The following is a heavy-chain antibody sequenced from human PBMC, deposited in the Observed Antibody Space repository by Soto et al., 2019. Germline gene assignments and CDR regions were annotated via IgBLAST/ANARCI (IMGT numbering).Heavy chain of an antibody. D-gene: IGHD2-15*01. Sequence: QVQLVESGGGVVQPGRSLRLSCAASGFTFSSYAMHWVRQAPGKGLEWVAVISYDGSNKYYADSVKGRFTISRDNSKNTLYLQMNSRRAEDTAVYYCARDKQGCSGGSCYSVGYYYYGMDVWGQGTTVTVSS. CDR2: ISYDGSNK. CDR3: ARDKQGCSGGSCYSVGYYYYGMDV. J-gene: IGHJ6*02. V-gene: IGHV3-30-3*01. CDR1: GFTFSSYA.